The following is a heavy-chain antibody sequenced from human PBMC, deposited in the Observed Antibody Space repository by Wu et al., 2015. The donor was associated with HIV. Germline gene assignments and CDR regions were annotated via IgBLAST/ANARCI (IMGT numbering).Heavy chain of an antibody. CDR3: AAYYYDSSGYYWFVYFQS. CDR1: GYTLTELS. J-gene: IGHJ1*01. CDR2: FDPEDGET. V-gene: IGHV1-24*01. Sequence: QVQLVQSGAEVKKPGASVKVSCKVSGYTLTELSMHWVRQAPGKGLEWMGGFDPEDGETIYAQKFQGRVTMTEDTSTDTAYMELSSLRSEDTAVYYCAAYYYDSSGYYWFVYFQSLGPGHPGHVSS. D-gene: IGHD3-22*01.